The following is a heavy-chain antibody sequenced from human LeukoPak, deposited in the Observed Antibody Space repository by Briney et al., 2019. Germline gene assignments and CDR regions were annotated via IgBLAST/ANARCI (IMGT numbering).Heavy chain of an antibody. CDR2: INAGNGNT. CDR3: ARGGGSRVPLVDY. CDR1: GYTFTNYA. V-gene: IGHV1-3*01. Sequence: ASVKVSCKASGYTFTNYAMHWVRQAPGQRLEWMGWINAGNGNTKYSQKFQGRVTITRDTSASTAYMELSSLRSEDTAVYYCARGGGSRVPLVDYWGQGTLVTVSS. D-gene: IGHD5-24*01. J-gene: IGHJ4*02.